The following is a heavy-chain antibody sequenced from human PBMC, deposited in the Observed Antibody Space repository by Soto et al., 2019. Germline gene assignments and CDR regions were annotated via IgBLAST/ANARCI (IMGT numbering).Heavy chain of an antibody. J-gene: IGHJ4*02. CDR2: IAADGSRE. CDR1: GFTLSGHA. V-gene: IGHV3-30-3*01. Sequence: GGSLRLSCVASGFTLSGHAMHWVRQAPGEGLEWLAIIAADGSREYYADSVKGRFTISRDNSRNTLHLQLNSLIVEDTAIYYCARDIWSGGTLGLADYWGQGTLVTVSS. D-gene: IGHD3-3*01. CDR3: ARDIWSGGTLGLADY.